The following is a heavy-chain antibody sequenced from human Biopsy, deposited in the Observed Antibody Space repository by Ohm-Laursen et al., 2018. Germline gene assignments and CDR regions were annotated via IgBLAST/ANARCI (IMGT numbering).Heavy chain of an antibody. D-gene: IGHD1-20*01. CDR3: ARAGTAINGNSLGFDP. CDR1: VGSFSGYY. CDR2: INHSGST. J-gene: IGHJ5*02. Sequence: PSETLSLTCAIYVGSFSGYYWTWIRQPPGKGLEWIGEINHSGSTNYNPSLKSRVSISVDTSKNQFSLKLTSVTAADTAVYYCARAGTAINGNSLGFDPWGQGTLVTVSS. V-gene: IGHV4-34*01.